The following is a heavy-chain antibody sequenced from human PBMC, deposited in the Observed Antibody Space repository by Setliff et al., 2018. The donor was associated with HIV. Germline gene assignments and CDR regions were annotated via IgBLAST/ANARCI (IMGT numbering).Heavy chain of an antibody. CDR2: IYHRGST. CDR1: GGSISSGGYS. D-gene: IGHD5-12*01. J-gene: IGHJ4*01. V-gene: IGHV4-30-2*01. CDR3: ARDARWLQFPYFDY. Sequence: NPSETLSLTCDVSGGSISSGGYSWSWIRQPPGKGLEWIGYIYHRGSTYYNPSLKSRVTISVDRSKNQFSLKLSSVTAADTAVYYCARDARWLQFPYFDYWGQGTLVTVSS.